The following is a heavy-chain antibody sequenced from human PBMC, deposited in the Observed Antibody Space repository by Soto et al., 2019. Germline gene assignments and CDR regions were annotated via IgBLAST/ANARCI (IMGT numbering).Heavy chain of an antibody. CDR2: TYYRSKWYN. J-gene: IGHJ5*02. Sequence: PSQTLSLTFAISGDSVSSNSAAWNWIRQSPSRGLEWLGRTYYRSKWYNDYAVSVKSRITINPDTSKNQFSLQLNSVTPEDTAVYYCARSMMVRGVFNWFDPWGQGTLVTVSS. CDR3: ARSMMVRGVFNWFDP. CDR1: GDSVSSNSAA. D-gene: IGHD3-10*01. V-gene: IGHV6-1*01.